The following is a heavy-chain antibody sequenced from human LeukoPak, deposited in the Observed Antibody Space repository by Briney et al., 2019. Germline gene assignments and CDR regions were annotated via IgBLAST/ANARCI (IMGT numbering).Heavy chain of an antibody. V-gene: IGHV4-34*01. Sequence: SETLSLTCGVTGGSFSGYYWSWIRQPPEKGLEWIGEINHSGSTQYNPSLKSRVTISVDTSKSQFSLKLNSVTAADTAVYYCARSRPEVLPVAMDLDYWGQGTLVTVSS. D-gene: IGHD2-2*01. CDR1: GGSFSGYY. CDR2: INHSGST. CDR3: ARSRPEVLPVAMDLDY. J-gene: IGHJ4*02.